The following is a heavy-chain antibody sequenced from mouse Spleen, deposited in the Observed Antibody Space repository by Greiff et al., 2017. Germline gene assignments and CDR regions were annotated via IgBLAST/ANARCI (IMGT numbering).Heavy chain of an antibody. Sequence: QVQLQQSGAELVKPGASVKISCKASGYAFSSYWMNWVKQRPGKGLEWIGQIYPGDGDTNYNGKFKGKATLTADKSSSTAYMQLSSLTSEDSAVYFCARWGYDGYFYAMDYWGQGTSVTVSS. J-gene: IGHJ4*01. D-gene: IGHD2-3*01. CDR2: IYPGDGDT. CDR1: GYAFSSYW. V-gene: IGHV1-80*01. CDR3: ARWGYDGYFYAMDY.